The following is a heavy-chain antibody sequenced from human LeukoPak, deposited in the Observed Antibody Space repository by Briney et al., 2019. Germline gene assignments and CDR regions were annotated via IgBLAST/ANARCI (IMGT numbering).Heavy chain of an antibody. D-gene: IGHD6-13*01. CDR3: ARYTGSSSYWYFDL. CDR1: GYTFTGYY. CDR2: INPNSGGT. V-gene: IGHV1-2*02. J-gene: IGHJ2*01. Sequence: ASVKVSCKASGYTFTGYYMHWVRQAPGQGLEWMGWINPNSGGTNYAQKFQGRVTMTRDTSISAAYMELSRLRSDDTAVYYCARYTGSSSYWYFDLWGRGTLVTVSS.